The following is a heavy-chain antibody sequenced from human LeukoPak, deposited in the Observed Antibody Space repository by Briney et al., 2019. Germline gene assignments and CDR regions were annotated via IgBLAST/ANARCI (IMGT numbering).Heavy chain of an antibody. CDR2: ISYDGSNK. Sequence: GGSLRLSCAASGFTFSSYAMHWVRQAPGKGLEWVAVISYDGSNKYYADSVKGRFTISRDKSKNTLYLQMNSLRAEDTAVYYCARALRLGYCTNGVCPEIDYWGQGTLVTVSS. V-gene: IGHV3-30*04. D-gene: IGHD2-8*01. CDR3: ARALRLGYCTNGVCPEIDY. CDR1: GFTFSSYA. J-gene: IGHJ4*02.